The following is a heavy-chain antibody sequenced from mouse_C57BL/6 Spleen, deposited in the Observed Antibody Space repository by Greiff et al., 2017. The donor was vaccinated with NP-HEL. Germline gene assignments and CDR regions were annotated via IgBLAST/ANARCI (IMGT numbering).Heavy chain of an antibody. J-gene: IGHJ4*01. CDR2: INPNNGGT. V-gene: IGHV1-18*01. CDR1: GYTFTDYN. D-gene: IGHD2-2*01. Sequence: EVQLQQSGPELVKPGASVKIPCKASGYTFTDYNMDWVKQSHGKSLEWIGDINPNNGGTIYNQKFKGKATLTVDKSSSTAYMELRSLTSEDTAVYYGARRRYGYDRAMDYWGQGTSVTVSS. CDR3: ARRRYGYDRAMDY.